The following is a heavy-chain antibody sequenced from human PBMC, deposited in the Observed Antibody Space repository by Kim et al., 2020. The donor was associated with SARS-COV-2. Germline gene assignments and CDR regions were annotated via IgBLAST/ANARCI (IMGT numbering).Heavy chain of an antibody. CDR2: IYPGDSDT. V-gene: IGHV5-51*01. Sequence: GESLKISCKGSGYSFTSYWIGWVRQMPGKGLEWMGIIYPGDSDTRYSPSFQGQVTISADKSISTAYLQWSSLKASDTAMYYCARGLWFGEFRYGMDVWGQGTTVTVSS. J-gene: IGHJ6*02. D-gene: IGHD3-10*01. CDR3: ARGLWFGEFRYGMDV. CDR1: GYSFTSYW.